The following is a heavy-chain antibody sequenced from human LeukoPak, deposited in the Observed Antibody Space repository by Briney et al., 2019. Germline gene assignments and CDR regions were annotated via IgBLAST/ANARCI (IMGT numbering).Heavy chain of an antibody. CDR3: ARDSSPPRY. V-gene: IGHV3-48*04. Sequence: GGSLRLSCAASGFTFNTYSMNWVRQAPGKGLEWVSYISSSRSTIYYADSVKGRFTISRDNAKNSLYLQMNSLRAEDTAVYYCARDSSPPRYWGQGTLVTVSS. J-gene: IGHJ4*02. D-gene: IGHD6-6*01. CDR2: ISSSRSTI. CDR1: GFTFNTYS.